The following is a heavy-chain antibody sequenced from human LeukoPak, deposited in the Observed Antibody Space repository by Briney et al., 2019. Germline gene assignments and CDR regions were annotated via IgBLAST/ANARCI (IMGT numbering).Heavy chain of an antibody. V-gene: IGHV3-30*18. Sequence: PGGSLRLSCAASGFTFSSYGMHWVRQAPGKGLEWVAVISYDGSNKYYADSVKGRFTISRDNSKNTLYLQMNSLRAEDTAVYYCAKDPGAGAGIWFGEPNSLVWGQGTLVTVSS. J-gene: IGHJ4*02. CDR3: AKDPGAGAGIWFGEPNSLV. D-gene: IGHD3-10*01. CDR2: ISYDGSNK. CDR1: GFTFSSYG.